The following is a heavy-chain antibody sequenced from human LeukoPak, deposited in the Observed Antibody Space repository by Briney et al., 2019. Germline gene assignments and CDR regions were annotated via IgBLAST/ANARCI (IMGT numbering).Heavy chain of an antibody. J-gene: IGHJ4*02. CDR3: ARACIVPTI. D-gene: IGHD5-12*01. CDR1: GGSFSGHY. CDR2: VNHSGNT. V-gene: IGHV4-34*01. Sequence: SETLSLTCAVFGGSFSGHYWSWIRQPPGKGLEWIGEVNHSGNTNYNPSLTSRVTISLDTSKNQLSLKLTSVTAADTAVYYCARACIVPTIWGQGTLVTVSS.